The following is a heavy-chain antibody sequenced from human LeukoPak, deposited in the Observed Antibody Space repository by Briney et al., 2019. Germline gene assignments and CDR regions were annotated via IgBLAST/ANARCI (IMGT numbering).Heavy chain of an antibody. V-gene: IGHV3-23*01. J-gene: IGHJ4*02. Sequence: GGSLRLSCAASGFTFSSYAMNWVRQAPGKGLEWVSTISGNGGDTHYADSVRGRFTISRANSKNTLFMQMNSLRAEDTAVYYCAKGAEIDHWGQGTLVTVSS. CDR3: AKGAEIDH. CDR2: ISGNGGDT. CDR1: GFTFSSYA.